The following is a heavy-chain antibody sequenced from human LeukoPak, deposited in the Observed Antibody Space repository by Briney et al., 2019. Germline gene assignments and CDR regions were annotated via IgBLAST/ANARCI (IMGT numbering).Heavy chain of an antibody. Sequence: PGGSLRLSCAASGFTFSSYAMSWVRQAPGKGLEWVSAISGSGGSTYYADSVKGRFTISRDNAKNSLYLQMNSLRAEDTAVYYCARGVEAAAGTGAGYWGQGTLVTVSS. CDR2: ISGSGGST. V-gene: IGHV3-23*01. D-gene: IGHD6-13*01. J-gene: IGHJ4*02. CDR1: GFTFSSYA. CDR3: ARGVEAAAGTGAGY.